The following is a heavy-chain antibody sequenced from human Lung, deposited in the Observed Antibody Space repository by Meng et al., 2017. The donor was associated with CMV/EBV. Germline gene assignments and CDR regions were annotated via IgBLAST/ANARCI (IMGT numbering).Heavy chain of an antibody. Sequence: GESLKISCAASGFTFSTYSMNWVRQAPGKGLEWVSSISSSSSYRYYADSVKGRFTISRDNAKNSLYLQMNSLRAEDTAVYYCARGLSSIAVYGDYVDYWGQGTLVTVSS. V-gene: IGHV3-21*04. D-gene: IGHD4-17*01. J-gene: IGHJ4*02. CDR3: ARGLSSIAVYGDYVDY. CDR1: GFTFSTYS. CDR2: ISSSSSYR.